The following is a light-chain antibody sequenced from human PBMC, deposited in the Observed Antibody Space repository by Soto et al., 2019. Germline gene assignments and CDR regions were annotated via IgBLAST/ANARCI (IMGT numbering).Light chain of an antibody. Sequence: QSALTQPASVSGSPGQSITISCTGTSSDVGGYNYVSWYQHHPGKVPKVMIYEVSNRPSGVSNRFSGSKSGNTASLTISGLQAEDEADYYCNSYTSSSTDVFGSGTKLTVL. V-gene: IGLV2-14*01. CDR2: EVS. J-gene: IGLJ1*01. CDR3: NSYTSSSTDV. CDR1: SSDVGGYNY.